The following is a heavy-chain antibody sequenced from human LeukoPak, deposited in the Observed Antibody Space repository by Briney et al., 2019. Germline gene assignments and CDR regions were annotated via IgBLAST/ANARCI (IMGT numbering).Heavy chain of an antibody. Sequence: SGTLSLTCAVSGGSISSSNWWSWVRQPPGKGLEWIGEIYHSGSTNYNPSLKSRVTISVDTSKNQFSLKLSSVTAADTAVYYCARERCSGGSCYSSWFDPWGQGTLVTVSS. CDR3: ARERCSGGSCYSSWFDP. D-gene: IGHD2-15*01. V-gene: IGHV4-4*02. CDR1: GGSISSSNW. CDR2: IYHSGST. J-gene: IGHJ5*02.